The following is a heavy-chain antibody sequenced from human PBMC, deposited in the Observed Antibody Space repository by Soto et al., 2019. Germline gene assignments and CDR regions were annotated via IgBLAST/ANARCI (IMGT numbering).Heavy chain of an antibody. J-gene: IGHJ6*02. V-gene: IGHV1-69*13. CDR1: GGTFSSYA. Sequence: SVKVSCKASGGTFSSYAISWVRQAPGQGLECMGGIIPIFGTANYAQKFQGRVTITADESTSTAYMELSSLRSEDTAVYYCARDSPPRITMVRGVGYYYYYGMDVWGQGTTVTVSS. D-gene: IGHD3-10*01. CDR2: IIPIFGTA. CDR3: ARDSPPRITMVRGVGYYYYYGMDV.